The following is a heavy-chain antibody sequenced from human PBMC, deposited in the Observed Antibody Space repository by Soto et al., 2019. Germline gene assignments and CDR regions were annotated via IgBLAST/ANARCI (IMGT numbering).Heavy chain of an antibody. V-gene: IGHV4-59*01. CDR2: IYYSGST. CDR3: ARDRSLDY. Sequence: QVQLQESGPGLVKPSETLSLTCSVSGGSISSYYWSWIRQPPGKGLEWIGYIYYSGSTKYNPSLKSRATISVDTSKKQFSLKLSSVTAADTRVYYCARDRSLDYWGQGTLVTVSS. CDR1: GGSISSYY. J-gene: IGHJ4*02.